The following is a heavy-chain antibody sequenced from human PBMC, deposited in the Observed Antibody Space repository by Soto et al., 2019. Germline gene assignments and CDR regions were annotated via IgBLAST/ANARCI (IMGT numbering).Heavy chain of an antibody. CDR2: ISPIYGTA. V-gene: IGHV1-69*05. CDR3: ASSDSGYDSLDY. CDR1: GGTFSSYA. Sequence: ASVKVSCKASGGTFSSYAISWVRQAPGQGLEWMGGISPIYGTANYAQKFQGRVTITTDESTSTAYMELSSLRSEDTAVYYWASSDSGYDSLDYWSQGTLVPVSS. D-gene: IGHD5-12*01. J-gene: IGHJ4*02.